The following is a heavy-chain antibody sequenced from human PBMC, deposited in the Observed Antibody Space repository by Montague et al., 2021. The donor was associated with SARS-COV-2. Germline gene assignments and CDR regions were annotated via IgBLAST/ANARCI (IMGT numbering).Heavy chain of an antibody. CDR2: IYYSGST. CDR3: ARDSHYYDSSGQFDY. D-gene: IGHD3-22*01. J-gene: IGHJ4*02. CDR1: GGSISSYS. Sequence: SETLSLTCTVSGGSISSYSLCWIRQPPGKGLEWIGYIYYSGSTNYNPSLKSRVTISVDTSKNQFSLKLSSVTAADTAVSYCARDSHYYDSSGQFDYWGQGTLVTVSS. V-gene: IGHV4-59*13.